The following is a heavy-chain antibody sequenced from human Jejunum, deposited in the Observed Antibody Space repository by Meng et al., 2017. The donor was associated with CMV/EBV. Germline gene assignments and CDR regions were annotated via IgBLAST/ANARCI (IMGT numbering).Heavy chain of an antibody. CDR3: ACGNLPLRRDFYYGMDV. V-gene: IGHV3-21*01. D-gene: IGHD2-21*02. CDR2: ISGISSYI. CDR1: FSTYH. J-gene: IGHJ6*02. Sequence: FSTYHMIWVRQAPGEVLEWVSFISGISSYIDSADPVRGRFAISRDNDKNSLYLQMTSLRAEDTAVYYCACGNLPLRRDFYYGMDVWGQGTTVTVSS.